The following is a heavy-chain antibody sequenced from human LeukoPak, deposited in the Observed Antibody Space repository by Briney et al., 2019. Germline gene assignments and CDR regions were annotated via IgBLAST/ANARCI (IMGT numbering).Heavy chain of an antibody. Sequence: GGSLRLSCAVSGFTFTDYWMNWVRQAPGKGLEWVASIRQDGGEKSYVDSVKGRFTISRDNTKNSLYLQMSSLWAEDTAVYYCARDGTAPGLYFDLWGQGTLVTVSS. CDR3: ARDGTAPGLYFDL. CDR2: IRQDGGEK. CDR1: GFTFTDYW. V-gene: IGHV3-7*01. D-gene: IGHD6-13*01. J-gene: IGHJ4*01.